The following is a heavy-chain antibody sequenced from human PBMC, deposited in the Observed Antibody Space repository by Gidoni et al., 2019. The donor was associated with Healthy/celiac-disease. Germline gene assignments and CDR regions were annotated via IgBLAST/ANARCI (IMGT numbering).Heavy chain of an antibody. CDR1: GFPSTRYS. J-gene: IGHJ3*02. V-gene: IGHV3-21*01. Sequence: EVPLVESGGALVKPGVSLSLPCAASGFPSTRYSLNWVREGPGKGLEWVSAISGSSSYKYYADAVKGRFTISRDNAKKSLYLQMNRLRAEDTAVYYCAREWTAIRVLGAFDIWGQGTMVTVSS. CDR2: ISGSSSYK. CDR3: AREWTAIRVLGAFDI. D-gene: IGHD2-21*02.